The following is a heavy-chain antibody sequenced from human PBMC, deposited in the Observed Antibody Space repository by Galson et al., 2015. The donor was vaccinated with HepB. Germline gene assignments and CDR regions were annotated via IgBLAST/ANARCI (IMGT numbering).Heavy chain of an antibody. J-gene: IGHJ4*02. V-gene: IGHV2-5*02. Sequence: PALVTPSQTLTLTCTFSGFSLSTSGVGVGWIRQPPGKALEWLALIYWDDDKRYSPSLKSRLTITKETSKNQVVLTMTNMDPVDTATYYFAHPVRYYDILTGYYIGERGYYFYYWAREPWSPSPQ. CDR1: GFSLSTSGVG. CDR2: IYWDDDK. D-gene: IGHD3-9*01. CDR3: AHPVRYYDILTGYYIGERGYYFYY.